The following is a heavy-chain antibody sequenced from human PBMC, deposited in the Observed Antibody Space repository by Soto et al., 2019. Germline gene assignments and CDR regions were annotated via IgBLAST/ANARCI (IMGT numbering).Heavy chain of an antibody. J-gene: IGHJ4*02. Sequence: EVQLVESGGALVQPGGSLRLSCAASGFTFRSYEMNWVRQAPGKGLEWVSSISSSATTIYYADSVRGRFAISRDNANNSLYLQMNSLRAEDTAVYYCAREGAVYWGQGTLVTVSS. CDR1: GFTFRSYE. CDR3: AREGAVY. V-gene: IGHV3-48*03. CDR2: ISSSATTI.